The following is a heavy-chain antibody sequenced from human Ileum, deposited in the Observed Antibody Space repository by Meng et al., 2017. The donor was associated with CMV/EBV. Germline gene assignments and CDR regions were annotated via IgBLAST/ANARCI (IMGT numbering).Heavy chain of an antibody. D-gene: IGHD3-10*01. CDR2: ITAGGSSI. J-gene: IGHJ5*02. CDR1: GFTFRDYY. CDR3: ARDFDRGSNWFDP. Sequence: GESLKISCVVSGFTFRDYYMSWIRQAPGKGLEWVSFITAGGSSIYYADSVKGRFTISRDNAKSSLYLQMNSLRADDTAVYYCARDFDRGSNWFDPWGQGTLVTVSS. V-gene: IGHV3-11*01.